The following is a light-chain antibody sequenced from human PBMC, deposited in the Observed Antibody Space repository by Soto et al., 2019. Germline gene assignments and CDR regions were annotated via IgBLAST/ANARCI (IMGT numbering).Light chain of an antibody. CDR1: QSVSRSY. J-gene: IGKJ1*01. CDR2: GAS. CDR3: QQYGSSGK. Sequence: EIVLTQSPGTVSLSRGEGATLSCRASQSVSRSYLAWYQLKPGQAPRLLIYGASNRATGIPDRFSGSGSGTDFTLTISRLEPEDFAVYYCQQYGSSGKFGQGTKVDIK. V-gene: IGKV3-20*01.